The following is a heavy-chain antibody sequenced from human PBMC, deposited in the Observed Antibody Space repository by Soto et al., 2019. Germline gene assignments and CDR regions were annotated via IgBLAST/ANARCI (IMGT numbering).Heavy chain of an antibody. Sequence: QVQLVQSGAEVRQPASSVKVSCKTSGGTFSSYAISWVRQNPGQGLEWMGGIVPIVDTSTYAQKFQGRVTITADESTSTVYMELSSLRSDDTAVYYCVRVVAIPGYPDNWGQGTLVTVSS. CDR1: GGTFSSYA. CDR3: VRVVAIPGYPDN. J-gene: IGHJ4*02. CDR2: IVPIVDTS. V-gene: IGHV1-69*12. D-gene: IGHD5-12*01.